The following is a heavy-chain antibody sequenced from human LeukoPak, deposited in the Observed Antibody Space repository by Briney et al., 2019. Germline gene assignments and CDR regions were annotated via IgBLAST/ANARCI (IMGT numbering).Heavy chain of an antibody. Sequence: TSETLSLTCAVSGASFSTSGYYWTWIRQPPGKGLEWIGTISYSGSTNYSPSLKSRVTISVDTSKSQFSLKLNSVTAADTAMYYCARVGKSKLDYWGQGTLVTVSS. CDR2: ISYSGST. D-gene: IGHD3-10*01. CDR3: ARVGKSKLDY. CDR1: GASFSTSGYY. V-gene: IGHV4-39*01. J-gene: IGHJ4*02.